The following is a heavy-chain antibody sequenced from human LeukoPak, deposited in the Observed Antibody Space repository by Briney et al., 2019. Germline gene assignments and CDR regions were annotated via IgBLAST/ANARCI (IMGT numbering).Heavy chain of an antibody. CDR1: GFTFSSYS. J-gene: IGHJ5*02. V-gene: IGHV3-21*01. D-gene: IGHD1-7*01. CDR2: ISSSSSYI. CDR3: ARTGTTTFRWFDP. Sequence: PGGSLRLSCAASGFTFSSYSMNWVRQAPGKGLEWVSSISSSSSYIYYADSVKGRFTISRDNAKNSLYLQMNSLRVEDTAVYYCARTGTTTFRWFDPWGQGTLVTVSS.